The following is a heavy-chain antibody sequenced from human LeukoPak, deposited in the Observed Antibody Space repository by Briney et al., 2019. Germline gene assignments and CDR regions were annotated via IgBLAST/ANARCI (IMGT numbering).Heavy chain of an antibody. D-gene: IGHD3-10*01. CDR2: ISSSSSYI. V-gene: IGHV3-21*01. CDR3: ARAFSGSYHLFDY. CDR1: GFTFSSYE. J-gene: IGHJ4*02. Sequence: PGGSLRLSCAASGFTFSSYEMNWVRQAPGKGLEWVSSISSSSSYIYYADSVKGRFTISRDNAKNSLYLQMNSLRAEDTAVYYCARAFSGSYHLFDYWGQGTLVTVSS.